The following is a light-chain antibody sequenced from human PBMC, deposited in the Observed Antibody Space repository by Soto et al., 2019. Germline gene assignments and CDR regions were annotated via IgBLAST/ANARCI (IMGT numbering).Light chain of an antibody. CDR1: QSVSSSY. CDR3: HQYGSSPYT. V-gene: IGKV3-20*01. J-gene: IGKJ2*01. CDR2: GAS. Sequence: EIVLTQSPGTLSLSPGERATLSCRASQSVSSSYLAWYQQKPGQAPRLLIYGASSRATGIPARFSGSGSGTDFALTISRLEPEDLAVYYCHQYGSSPYTFGQGTKLEIK.